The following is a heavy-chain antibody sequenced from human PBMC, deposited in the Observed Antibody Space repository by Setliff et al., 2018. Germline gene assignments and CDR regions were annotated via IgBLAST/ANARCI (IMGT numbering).Heavy chain of an antibody. J-gene: IGHJ6*03. V-gene: IGHV4-61*02. CDR2: IYTDGST. CDR1: GDSISRAKYY. CDR3: ARVTGFSYMDV. D-gene: IGHD3-3*01. Sequence: PSETLSLTCTVSGDSISRAKYYWSWIRQSAGKGLECLGRIYTDGSTKYNPSLNSRVTRLIDTAKNQISLRLSSVTAADTAVYFCARVTGFSYMDVWGKGTTVTVSS.